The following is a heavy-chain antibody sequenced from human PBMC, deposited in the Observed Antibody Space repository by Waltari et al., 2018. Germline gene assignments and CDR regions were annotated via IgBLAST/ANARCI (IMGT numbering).Heavy chain of an antibody. Sequence: QVQLVESGGGVVQPGGSLRLSCAASGFTFSSYAMHWAPQAPGKGLEWVAFIRYDGSNKYYADSVKGRFTISRDNSKNTLYLQMNSLRAEDTAVYYCAKGAAALAEYFQHWGQAPWSPSPQ. V-gene: IGHV3-30*02. CDR2: IRYDGSNK. CDR1: GFTFSSYA. D-gene: IGHD6-13*01. J-gene: IGHJ1*01. CDR3: AKGAAALAEYFQH.